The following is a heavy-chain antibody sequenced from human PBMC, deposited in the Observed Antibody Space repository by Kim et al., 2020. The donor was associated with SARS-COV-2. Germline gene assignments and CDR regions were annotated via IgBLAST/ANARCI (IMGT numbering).Heavy chain of an antibody. V-gene: IGHV3-23*01. CDR1: GFTFSSYA. Sequence: GGSLRLSCAASGFTFSSYAMSWVRQAPGKGLEWVSAISGSGGSTYYADSVKGRFTISRDNSKNTLYLQMNSLRAEDTAVYYCAKRPGGYCSGGSCYSGGMDVWGQGTTVTVSS. J-gene: IGHJ6*02. D-gene: IGHD2-15*01. CDR2: ISGSGGST. CDR3: AKRPGGYCSGGSCYSGGMDV.